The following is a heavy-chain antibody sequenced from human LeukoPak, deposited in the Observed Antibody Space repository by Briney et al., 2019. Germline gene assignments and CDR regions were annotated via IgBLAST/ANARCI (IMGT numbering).Heavy chain of an antibody. CDR2: IYYSGST. V-gene: IGHV4-39*01. J-gene: IGHJ5*02. CDR3: ARQADDYVFYSFDP. CDR1: GGSISSSSYY. D-gene: IGHD3-16*01. Sequence: TSETLSLTCTVSGGSISSSSYYWGWIRQPPGKGLEWIGSIYYSGSTYYNPSLKSRVTISVDTSKNQFSLKLSSVTAADTAVYYCARQADDYVFYSFDPWGQGTLVTVSS.